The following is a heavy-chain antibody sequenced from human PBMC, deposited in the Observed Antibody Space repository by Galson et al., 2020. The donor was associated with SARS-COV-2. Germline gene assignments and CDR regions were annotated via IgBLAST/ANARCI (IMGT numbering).Heavy chain of an antibody. CDR2: ISGSGGST. CDR3: AKDPLIVVVSRLGDY. D-gene: IGHD3-22*01. Sequence: GGSLRLSCAASGFTFSSYAMSWVRQAPGKGLEWVSAISGSGGSTYYADSVKGRFTISRDNSKNTLYLQMNSLRAEDTAVYYCAKDPLIVVVSRLGDYWGQGTLVTVSS. CDR1: GFTFSSYA. J-gene: IGHJ4*02. V-gene: IGHV3-23*01.